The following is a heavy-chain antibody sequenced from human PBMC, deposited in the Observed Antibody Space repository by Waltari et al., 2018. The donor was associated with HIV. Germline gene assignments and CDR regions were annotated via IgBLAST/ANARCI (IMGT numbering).Heavy chain of an antibody. D-gene: IGHD3-10*01. J-gene: IGHJ4*02. V-gene: IGHV4-39*01. CDR3: ARLPLMSYGSGSYDEDY. CDR1: GGSISSSSYY. CDR2: IYYSGST. Sequence: QLQLQESGPGLVKPSETLSLTCTVSGGSISSSSYYWGWIRQPPGKGLEWIGSIYYSGSTYYNPALKSRVTISGDTSKNQFSLKLSSVTAADTAVYYCARLPLMSYGSGSYDEDYWGQGTLVTVSS.